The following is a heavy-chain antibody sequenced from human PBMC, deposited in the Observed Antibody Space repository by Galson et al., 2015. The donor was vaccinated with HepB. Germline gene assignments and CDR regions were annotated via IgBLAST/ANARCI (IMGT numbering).Heavy chain of an antibody. D-gene: IGHD1-26*01. Sequence: SVKVSCKASGYTFTSYYMHWVRQTPGQGLEWMGIINPSGGSTSYAQKLQGRVTMTRDTSTSTVYMELSSLRSEDTAVYYCARRAKGGAFDIWAKGQWSPSLQ. V-gene: IGHV1-46*04. CDR2: INPSGGST. CDR1: GYTFTSYY. CDR3: ARRAKGGAFDI. J-gene: IGHJ3*02.